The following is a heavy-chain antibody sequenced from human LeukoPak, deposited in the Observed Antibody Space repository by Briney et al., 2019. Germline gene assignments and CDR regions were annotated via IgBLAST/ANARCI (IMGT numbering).Heavy chain of an antibody. CDR1: GGSISTYY. J-gene: IGHJ3*02. D-gene: IGHD3-9*01. CDR2: IYYTGST. V-gene: IGHV4-59*01. CDR3: ANSRPYYDILTGQSDDAFDI. Sequence: PSETLSLTCTVSGGSISTYYWSWIRQPPGKGLEWIGYIYYTGSTNYNPSLKSRVTMSVDTSKNQFSLKLTPVTAADTAVYYCANSRPYYDILTGQSDDAFDIWGQGTMVTVSS.